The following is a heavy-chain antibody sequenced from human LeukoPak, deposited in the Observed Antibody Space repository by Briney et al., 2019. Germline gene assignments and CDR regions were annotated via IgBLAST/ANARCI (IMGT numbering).Heavy chain of an antibody. Sequence: ASVKVSCKTSGYTFTGYYLHWVRQAPGQRPEWMGRIDPDSGGTHYGQKFQGRVTVTRDTSITTVYMELSGLTSDDTAVYYCARVPGPYTTSRFDFRGQGTLVTVSS. CDR3: ARVPGPYTTSRFDF. D-gene: IGHD2-2*02. J-gene: IGHJ4*02. CDR2: IDPDSGGT. V-gene: IGHV1-2*02. CDR1: GYTFTGYY.